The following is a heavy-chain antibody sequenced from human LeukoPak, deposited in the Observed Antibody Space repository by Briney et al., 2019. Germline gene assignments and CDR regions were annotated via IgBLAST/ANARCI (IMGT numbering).Heavy chain of an antibody. CDR1: GYTFTSYG. J-gene: IGHJ4*02. Sequence: ASVKVSCKASGYTFTSYGISWVRQAPGQGLEWMGWISAYNGNTNYAQKLQGRVTMTTDTSTSTAYMELRSLGSDDTAVYYCARVRWSYSSSSSDYWGQGTLVTVSS. D-gene: IGHD6-6*01. V-gene: IGHV1-18*01. CDR2: ISAYNGNT. CDR3: ARVRWSYSSSSSDY.